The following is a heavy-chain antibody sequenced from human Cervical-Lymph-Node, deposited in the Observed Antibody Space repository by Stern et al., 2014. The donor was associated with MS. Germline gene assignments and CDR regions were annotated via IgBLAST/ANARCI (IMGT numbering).Heavy chain of an antibody. V-gene: IGHV3-30*18. J-gene: IGHJ4*02. CDR1: GFTFSNSG. Sequence: VQLVESGGGVVQPGRSLRLSCAASGFTFSNSGMHLVRQAPGRGLEWVALRSSDGISRIYADSVKGRFTISRDTSKNTLYLQMNSLRADDTAVYYCAKAPVVYSAPLDYWGQGTLVTVSS. D-gene: IGHD4-23*01. CDR3: AKAPVVYSAPLDY. CDR2: RSSDGISR.